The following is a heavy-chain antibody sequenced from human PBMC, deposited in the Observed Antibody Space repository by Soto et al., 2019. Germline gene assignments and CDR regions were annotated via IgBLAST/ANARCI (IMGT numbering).Heavy chain of an antibody. CDR3: ARVVGAPNWFDP. V-gene: IGHV3-72*01. J-gene: IGHJ5*02. D-gene: IGHD1-26*01. CDR1: GFTFSDHQ. CDR2: SRNKANSYTT. Sequence: HPGGSLRLSCAASGFTFSDHQMDWVRQAPGKGLEWVGRSRNKANSYTTEYAASVKGRFTISRDDSKNSLYLQMNSLKIEDTAVYYCARVVGAPNWFDPWGQGTLVTVS.